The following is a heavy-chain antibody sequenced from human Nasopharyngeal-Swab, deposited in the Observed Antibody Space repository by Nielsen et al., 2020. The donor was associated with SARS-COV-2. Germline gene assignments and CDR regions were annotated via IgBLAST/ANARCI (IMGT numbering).Heavy chain of an antibody. J-gene: IGHJ4*02. CDR2: IYRSGST. CDR3: ARENFGFDY. Sequence: SCAVSGDSIASGGYSWTWIRQSPRRGLEWIGYIYRSGSTYYNPSLKGRVTISVDRSKNQFSLKLSSVTAADTALYYCARENFGFDYWGQGILVTVSS. V-gene: IGHV4-30-2*06. D-gene: IGHD3-10*01. CDR1: GDSIASGGYS.